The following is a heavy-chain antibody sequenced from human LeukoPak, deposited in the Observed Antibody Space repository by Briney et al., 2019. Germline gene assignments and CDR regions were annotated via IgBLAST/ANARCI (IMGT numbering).Heavy chain of an antibody. CDR2: SDPEDGET. D-gene: IGHD2-21*02. J-gene: IGHJ4*02. Sequence: GASVKVSCKVSGYTLTELSMHWVRQAPGKGLEWMGGSDPEDGETIYAQKFQGRVTMTEDTSTDTAYMELSSLRSEDTAVYYCATALRWVTAIYFDYWGQGTLVTVSS. CDR3: ATALRWVTAIYFDY. V-gene: IGHV1-24*01. CDR1: GYTLTELS.